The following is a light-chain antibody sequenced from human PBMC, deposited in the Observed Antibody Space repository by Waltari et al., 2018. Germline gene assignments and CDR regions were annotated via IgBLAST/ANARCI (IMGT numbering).Light chain of an antibody. V-gene: IGKV4-1*01. J-gene: IGKJ1*01. CDR3: QQSYTFRRT. Sequence: DIVVTQSPASLAASLGERATINCKSSQSLLYNSNNKNYLAWYQQKPGQPPKLLIYWASMRESGVPDRFSGSGSGTDFTLTISSLQAEDVAVYYCQQSYTFRRTFGQGTNVEIK. CDR2: WAS. CDR1: QSLLYNSNNKNY.